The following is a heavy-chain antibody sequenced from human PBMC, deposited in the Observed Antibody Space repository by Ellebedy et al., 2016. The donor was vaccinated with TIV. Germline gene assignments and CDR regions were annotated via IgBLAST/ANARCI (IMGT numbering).Heavy chain of an antibody. Sequence: PGGSLRLSCTASGFTFNSFAMHWVRQAPGKGLEWVANIKQDGSEIYYVDSVRGRFAISRDNAKNSLYLQMNSLTVEDTALYYCAGGSGFLFDIWGQGTMVTVSS. D-gene: IGHD3-22*01. CDR1: GFTFNSFA. CDR2: IKQDGSEI. J-gene: IGHJ3*02. CDR3: AGGSGFLFDI. V-gene: IGHV3-7*04.